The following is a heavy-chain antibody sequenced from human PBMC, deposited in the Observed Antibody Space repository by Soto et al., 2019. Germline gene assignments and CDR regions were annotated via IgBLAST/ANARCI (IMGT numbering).Heavy chain of an antibody. J-gene: IGHJ3*02. Sequence: ASVKVSCKASGYTFTSYYMHWVRQAPGQGLEWMGIINPSGGSTSYAQKFQGRVTMTRDTSTSTVYMGLSSLRSEDTAVYYCARDRTDTAMATVPDAFDIWGQGTMVT. D-gene: IGHD5-18*01. V-gene: IGHV1-46*01. CDR1: GYTFTSYY. CDR3: ARDRTDTAMATVPDAFDI. CDR2: INPSGGST.